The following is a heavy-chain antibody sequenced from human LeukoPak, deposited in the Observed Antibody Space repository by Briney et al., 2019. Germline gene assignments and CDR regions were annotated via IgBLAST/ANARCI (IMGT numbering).Heavy chain of an antibody. D-gene: IGHD2-2*02. CDR1: GFTFSSYA. CDR2: ISYDGSNK. J-gene: IGHJ4*02. Sequence: GGSLRLSCAASGFTFSSYAMHWVRQAPGKGLEWVAVISYDGSNKYYADSVKGRFTTSRDNSKNTLYLQMNSLRAEDTAVYYCAREGGGYCSSTSCYNQYYFDYWGQGTLVTVSS. CDR3: AREGGGYCSSTSCYNQYYFDY. V-gene: IGHV3-30-3*01.